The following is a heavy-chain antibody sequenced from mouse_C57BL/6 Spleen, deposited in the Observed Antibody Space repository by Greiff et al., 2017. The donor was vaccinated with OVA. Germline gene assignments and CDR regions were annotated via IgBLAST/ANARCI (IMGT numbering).Heavy chain of an antibody. CDR1: GYAFSSSW. Sequence: VKLVESGPELVKPGASVKISCKASGYAFSSSWMNWVKQRPGKGLEWIGRIYPGDGDTNYNGKFKGKATLTADKSSSTAYMQLSSLTSEDSAVYFCERSDYSNYLFDYWGQGTTLTVSS. V-gene: IGHV1-82*01. J-gene: IGHJ2*01. CDR3: ERSDYSNYLFDY. CDR2: IYPGDGDT. D-gene: IGHD2-5*01.